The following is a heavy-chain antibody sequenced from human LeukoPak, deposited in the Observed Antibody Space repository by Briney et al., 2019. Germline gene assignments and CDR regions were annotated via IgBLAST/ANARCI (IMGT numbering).Heavy chain of an antibody. Sequence: GGSLRLSCAASGFTLSSYSMNWVRQAPGKGLEWISYINSDIYSNTIYYADTVKGRFTISRDNGKNSLYLQMNSLRDEDTAVYYCARGHYYDSSGYPDYWGQGTLVTVSS. CDR1: GFTLSSYS. D-gene: IGHD3-22*01. V-gene: IGHV3-48*02. CDR2: INSDIYSNTI. CDR3: ARGHYYDSSGYPDY. J-gene: IGHJ4*02.